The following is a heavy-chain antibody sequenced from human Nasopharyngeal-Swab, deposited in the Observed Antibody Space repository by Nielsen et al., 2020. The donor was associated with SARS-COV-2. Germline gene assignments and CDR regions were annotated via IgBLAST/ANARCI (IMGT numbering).Heavy chain of an antibody. J-gene: IGHJ6*02. CDR1: GYSFTSYW. D-gene: IGHD6-13*01. CDR2: IYPGDSDT. V-gene: IGHV5-51*01. Sequence: GESLKISCKGSGYSFTSYWIGWVRQMPGKGLEWMGIIYPGDSDTRYSPSFQGQVTISADKSIGTAYLQWSSLKASDTAMYYCARIAIAAAGTDYYYGMDVWGQGTTVTVSS. CDR3: ARIAIAAAGTDYYYGMDV.